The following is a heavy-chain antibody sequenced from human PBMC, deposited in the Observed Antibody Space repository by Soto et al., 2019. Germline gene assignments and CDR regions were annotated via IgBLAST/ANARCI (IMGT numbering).Heavy chain of an antibody. D-gene: IGHD3-9*01. J-gene: IGHJ4*02. V-gene: IGHV1-69*01. Sequence: QVQLVQSGAEVQKPGSSVKVSCKASGGTFSSYAISWVRQAPGQGLEWMGGIIPIFGTANYAQKFQGRVTITADESTSTAYMELSSLRSEDTAVYYCAREGYDILTGYSKQYFDYWGQGTLVTVSS. CDR1: GGTFSSYA. CDR3: AREGYDILTGYSKQYFDY. CDR2: IIPIFGTA.